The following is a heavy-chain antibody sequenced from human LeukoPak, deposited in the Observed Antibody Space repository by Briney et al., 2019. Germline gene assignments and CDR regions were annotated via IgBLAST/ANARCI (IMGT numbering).Heavy chain of an antibody. Sequence: SQTLSLTCAISGDSASSNSVTWNWIRQSPSRGLEWLGRTYYRSTWYNDYAVSVRGRITVNPDTSKNQFSLHLNSVTPEDTAVYYCARRLTQYDCFDPWGQGVLVTVSS. CDR1: GDSASSNSVT. V-gene: IGHV6-1*01. CDR2: TYYRSTWYN. CDR3: ARRLTQYDCFDP. D-gene: IGHD2-2*01. J-gene: IGHJ5*02.